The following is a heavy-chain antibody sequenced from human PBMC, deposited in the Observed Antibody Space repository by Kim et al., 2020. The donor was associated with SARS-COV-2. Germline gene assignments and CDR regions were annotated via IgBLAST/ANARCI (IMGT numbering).Heavy chain of an antibody. V-gene: IGHV3-30*04. Sequence: GGSLRLSCAASGFTFSSYAMHWVRQAPGKGLEWVAVISYDGSNKYYADSVKGRFTISRDNSKNTLYLQMNSLRAEDTAVYYCARDKGHYYYYGMDVWGQGTTVTVSS. J-gene: IGHJ6*02. CDR1: GFTFSSYA. CDR2: ISYDGSNK. CDR3: ARDKGHYYYYGMDV.